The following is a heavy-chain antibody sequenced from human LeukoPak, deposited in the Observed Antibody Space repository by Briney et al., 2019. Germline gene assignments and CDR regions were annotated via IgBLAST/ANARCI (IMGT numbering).Heavy chain of an antibody. D-gene: IGHD3-10*01. CDR3: ARLLVYNSGGEAFDY. J-gene: IGHJ4*02. Sequence: GSLRLSCAASGFTFSRYWMSWVRQAPGKGLEWVANIKQDGSEKYYVDSVKGRFTISRDNAKNSLYLQMSSLRAEDTAVYYCARLLVYNSGGEAFDYWGQGTLVTVSS. V-gene: IGHV3-7*01. CDR2: IKQDGSEK. CDR1: GFTFSRYW.